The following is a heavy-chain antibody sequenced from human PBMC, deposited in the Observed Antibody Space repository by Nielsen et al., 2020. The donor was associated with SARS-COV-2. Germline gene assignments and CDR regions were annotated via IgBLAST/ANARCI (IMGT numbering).Heavy chain of an antibody. V-gene: IGHV1-46*01. CDR2: INPSGGST. CDR1: GGTFSGYA. Sequence: SVKVSCKASGGTFSGYAISWVRQAPGQGLEWMGIINPSGGSTSYAQKFQGRVTMTRDTSTNTVYMELSSLRSEDTAVYYCASNSMPRSSMDVWGQGTTVTVSS. D-gene: IGHD2/OR15-2a*01. CDR3: ASNSMPRSSMDV. J-gene: IGHJ6*02.